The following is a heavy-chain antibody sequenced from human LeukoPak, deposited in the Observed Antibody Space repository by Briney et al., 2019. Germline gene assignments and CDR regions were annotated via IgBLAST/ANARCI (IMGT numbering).Heavy chain of an antibody. J-gene: IGHJ4*02. CDR3: AGDRAPDYYDSSGYSDY. CDR1: GFTFSSYS. CDR2: ISSSSSYI. Sequence: GGSLRLSCAASGFTFSSYSMNWVRQAPGKGLEWVSSISSSSSYIYYADSVKGRFTISRDNAKNSLYLQMNSLRAEDTAVYYCAGDRAPDYYDSSGYSDYWGQGTLVTVSS. D-gene: IGHD3-22*01. V-gene: IGHV3-21*01.